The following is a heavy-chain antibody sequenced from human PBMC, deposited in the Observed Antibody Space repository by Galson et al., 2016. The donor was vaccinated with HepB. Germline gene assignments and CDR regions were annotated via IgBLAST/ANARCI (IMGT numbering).Heavy chain of an antibody. CDR3: ARGLYDSSSVGANAFDI. D-gene: IGHD3-22*01. CDR1: GYTFTNYD. V-gene: IGHV1-8*01. Sequence: SVKVSCKASGYTFTNYDINWVRRATGQGLEWMGWMNPNSGKIGFAQKFQGRVTMTRNTPISTAYMELSSLRSEDTAVYYCARGLYDSSSVGANAFDIWGQGTMVTVSS. CDR2: MNPNSGKI. J-gene: IGHJ3*02.